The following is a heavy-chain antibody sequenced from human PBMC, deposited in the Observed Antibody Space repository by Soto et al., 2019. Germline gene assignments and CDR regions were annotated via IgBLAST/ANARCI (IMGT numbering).Heavy chain of an antibody. CDR2: MNPNSGNT. D-gene: IGHD4-17*01. J-gene: IGHJ4*02. CDR3: ARGYGDRVY. V-gene: IGHV1-8*01. Sequence: QVQLVQSGAEVKKPGASVKVSCKASGYSFTNYEITWVRQATGQGLEWMGWMNPNSGNTNYAQKFQGRVTMTRDTSINTAYVELRSLRSEDTAVYYCARGYGDRVYWGPGTLVTVSS. CDR1: GYSFTNYE.